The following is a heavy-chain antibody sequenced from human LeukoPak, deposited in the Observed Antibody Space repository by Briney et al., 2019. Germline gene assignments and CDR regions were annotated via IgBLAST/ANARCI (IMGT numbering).Heavy chain of an antibody. CDR3: AKVDYGDRRGPFQH. J-gene: IGHJ1*01. CDR1: GFTFSSYA. D-gene: IGHD4-17*01. V-gene: IGHV3-23*01. Sequence: GGSLRLSCSASGFTFSSYAMHWVRQAPGKGLEWVSLICGRGGNTYYADSVKGRFTISRDNSKNTLYLQMNSLRAEDTAVYYCAKVDYGDRRGPFQHWGQGTLVTVSS. CDR2: ICGRGGNT.